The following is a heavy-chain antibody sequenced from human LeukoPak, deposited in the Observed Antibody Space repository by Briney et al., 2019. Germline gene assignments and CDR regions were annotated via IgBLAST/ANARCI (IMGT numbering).Heavy chain of an antibody. CDR2: IYSAGNT. J-gene: IGHJ4*02. V-gene: IGHV3-66*01. D-gene: IGHD3-22*01. CDR3: ARAHDRGYYYGFDY. Sequence: GGSLRLSCAASGFTVSSNYMSWVRQAPGKGLEWVSVIYSAGNTYYADSVQGRFTMSRENPENTLYLQMNSLRAEDAAVYYCARAHDRGYYYGFDYWGQGTLVTVSS. CDR1: GFTVSSNY.